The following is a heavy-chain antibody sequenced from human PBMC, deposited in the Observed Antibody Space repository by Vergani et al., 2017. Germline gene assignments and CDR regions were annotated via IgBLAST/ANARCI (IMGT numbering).Heavy chain of an antibody. J-gene: IGHJ6*03. Sequence: EVQLVESGGGLVKPGGSLRLSCEASGFTFSSYSMNWVRQAPGKGLEWVSSISSSSTYIYYADSVKGRFTISRDNAKNSLYLQMNSLRAEDTAVYYCARENGVATRGYYMDVWGKGTTVTVSS. CDR1: GFTFSSYS. CDR3: ARENGVATRGYYMDV. CDR2: ISSSSTYI. D-gene: IGHD5-12*01. V-gene: IGHV3-21*01.